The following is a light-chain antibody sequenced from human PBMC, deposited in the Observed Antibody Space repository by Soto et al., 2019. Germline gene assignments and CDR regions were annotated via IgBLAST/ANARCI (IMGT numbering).Light chain of an antibody. V-gene: IGKV3-20*01. Sequence: EIVLTQSPGTLSLSPGERSTLSCRASQSVSSSYLAWYQQKPGQAPRLLIYCASSRATGIPDRFSGSGSGTDFTLNISRLEAEDVAVYYCQQYGSSPLTFGGGTKVEIK. J-gene: IGKJ4*01. CDR2: CAS. CDR3: QQYGSSPLT. CDR1: QSVSSSY.